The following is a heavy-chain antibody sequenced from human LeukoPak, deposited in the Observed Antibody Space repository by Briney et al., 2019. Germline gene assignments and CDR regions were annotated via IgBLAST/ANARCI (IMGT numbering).Heavy chain of an antibody. CDR1: GFTFSAYG. D-gene: IGHD3-22*01. CDR3: PKEGYDSSGYYSSFDY. V-gene: IGHV3-33*06. Sequence: GTSLRLSCAASGFTFSAYGMHWVRQAPGKGLEWVAVIWYDGSNKYYADSVKGRFTISRDNSKNTLYLRMDSLRAEDTVVYYCPKEGYDSSGYYSSFDYWGQGTLVTVSS. CDR2: IWYDGSNK. J-gene: IGHJ4*02.